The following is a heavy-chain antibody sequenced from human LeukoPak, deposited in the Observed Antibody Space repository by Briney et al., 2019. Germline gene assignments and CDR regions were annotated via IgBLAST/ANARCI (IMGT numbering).Heavy chain of an antibody. CDR1: GFTFSSSG. V-gene: IGHV3-30*02. D-gene: IGHD3-10*01. J-gene: IGHJ4*02. CDR2: IRFDTNNG. Sequence: GGSLRLSCAASGFTFSSSGMHWVRQAPGKGLEWVTFIRFDTNNGYYADSVKGRSTISRDNSKNTVYLQMNSLRAEDTAVYYCAKPNYYDSGGYYNLVDYWGQGTLVTVSS. CDR3: AKPNYYDSGGYYNLVDY.